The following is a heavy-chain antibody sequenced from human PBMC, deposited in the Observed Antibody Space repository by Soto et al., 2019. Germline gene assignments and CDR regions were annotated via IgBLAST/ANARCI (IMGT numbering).Heavy chain of an antibody. J-gene: IGHJ4*02. Sequence: QVQLVQSGPEVKEPGASVRVSCKASGHTFINYNIFWVRQAPGQGLEWVGWISTSNGDTNYAQNFQGRVTMTTDTSTTTAYVELRSPRYDDTAVYYCARDITGATGDYWGQGTLVTVSS. CDR1: GHTFINYN. V-gene: IGHV1-18*01. CDR3: ARDITGATGDY. D-gene: IGHD1-26*01. CDR2: ISTSNGDT.